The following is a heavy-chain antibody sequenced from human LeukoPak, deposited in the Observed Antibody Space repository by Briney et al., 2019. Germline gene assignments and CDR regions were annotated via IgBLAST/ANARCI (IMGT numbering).Heavy chain of an antibody. D-gene: IGHD3-10*01. CDR1: GYIFTNYG. J-gene: IGHJ6*02. CDR3: ARGLGSGSHNYYYYGMDV. Sequence: ASVKVSCKASGYIFTNYGINWVRQAPGQGLEWMGWISAYNGNTNYAQKLQGRVTMTTDTSTSTAYMELRSLRSDDTAVYYCARGLGSGSHNYYYYGMDVWGQGTTVTVSS. CDR2: ISAYNGNT. V-gene: IGHV1-18*01.